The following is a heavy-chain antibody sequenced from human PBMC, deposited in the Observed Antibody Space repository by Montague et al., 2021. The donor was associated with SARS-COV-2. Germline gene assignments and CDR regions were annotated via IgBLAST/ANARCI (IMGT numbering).Heavy chain of an antibody. D-gene: IGHD6-19*01. CDR2: TYYGSKWYS. V-gene: IGHV6-1*01. CDR3: VRYSGWFYFDF. J-gene: IGHJ4*02. CDR1: GDSVSSNRVG. Sequence: CAISGDSVSSNRVGWEWNRQAPPTGLELLGSTYYGSKWYSDYAPXVRGRLTVNPDASKNEFSLELNYVTPEDTAVYYCVRYSGWFYFDFWGQGTLVTVSS.